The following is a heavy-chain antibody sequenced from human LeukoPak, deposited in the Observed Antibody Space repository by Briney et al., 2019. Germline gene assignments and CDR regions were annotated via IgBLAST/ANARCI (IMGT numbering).Heavy chain of an antibody. V-gene: IGHV1-69*13. CDR2: IIPIFGTA. D-gene: IGHD5-24*01. CDR3: ARDLVERGGVGYFDY. J-gene: IGHJ4*02. CDR1: GGTFSSYA. Sequence: SVKVSCKASGGTFSSYAISWVRQAPGQGLEWMGGIIPIFGTANYAQKFQGRVTITADESTSTAYMELSSLKSEDTAVYYCARDLVERGGVGYFDYWGQGTLVTVSS.